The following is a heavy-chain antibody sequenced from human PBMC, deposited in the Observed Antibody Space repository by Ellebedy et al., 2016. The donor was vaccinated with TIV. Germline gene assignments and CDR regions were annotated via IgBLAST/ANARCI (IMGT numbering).Heavy chain of an antibody. Sequence: ASVKVSCKASGFTFTGYHMHWLRQARGQGLEWMGWINPNNGAAHYAQKFRGRVSLTRDTSINTAYMEMSGLRFDDTAIYFCARLYVLPDLDFDFWGQGALVTVSS. V-gene: IGHV1-2*02. D-gene: IGHD3-10*02. CDR3: ARLYVLPDLDFDF. J-gene: IGHJ4*02. CDR2: INPNNGAA. CDR1: GFTFTGYH.